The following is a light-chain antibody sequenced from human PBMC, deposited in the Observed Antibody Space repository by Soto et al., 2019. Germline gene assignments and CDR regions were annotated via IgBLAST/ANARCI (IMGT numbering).Light chain of an antibody. CDR1: QGISSY. CDR3: QHYNNWPFT. CDR2: AAS. J-gene: IGKJ2*01. V-gene: IGKV1-8*01. Sequence: AIRMTQSPSSLSASTGDRVTITCRASQGISSYLAWYQQKPGKAPKLLIYAASTLQSGVSSRFSGSGSGTDFTLTISSLQSEDFAVYYCQHYNNWPFTFGQGTKVDIK.